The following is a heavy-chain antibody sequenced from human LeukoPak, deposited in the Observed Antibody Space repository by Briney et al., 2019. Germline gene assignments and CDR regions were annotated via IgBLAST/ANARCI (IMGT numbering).Heavy chain of an antibody. V-gene: IGHV1-8*01. J-gene: IGHJ4*02. CDR2: MNPSSGNT. Sequence: ASVKVSCKASGYTFTSYDVNWVRQATGQGLEWMGWMNPSSGNTGYSQKLQGRVTMTRNTSISTAYMDLSSLRSEDTAVYYCARGFTRCSSTSCNLSDFDYWGQGTLVTVSS. CDR1: GYTFTSYD. CDR3: ARGFTRCSSTSCNLSDFDY. D-gene: IGHD2-2*01.